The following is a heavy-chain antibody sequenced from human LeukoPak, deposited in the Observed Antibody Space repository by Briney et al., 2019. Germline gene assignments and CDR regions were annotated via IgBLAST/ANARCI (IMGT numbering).Heavy chain of an antibody. D-gene: IGHD3-9*01. Sequence: GESLKISCKGSGYSFTSYWIGWVRQMPGKGLEWMGIIYPGDSDIRYSPSFQGQVTISADKSISTAYLQWSSLEASDTAMYYCARPYYDILTGYHHYFDYWGQGTLVTVSS. J-gene: IGHJ4*02. CDR1: GYSFTSYW. CDR2: IYPGDSDI. CDR3: ARPYYDILTGYHHYFDY. V-gene: IGHV5-51*01.